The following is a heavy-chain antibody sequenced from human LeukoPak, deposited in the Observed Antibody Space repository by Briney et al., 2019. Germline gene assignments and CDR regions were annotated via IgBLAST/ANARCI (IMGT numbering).Heavy chain of an antibody. J-gene: IGHJ3*02. Sequence: GGSLRLSCAASGFTFDDYAMHWVRQAPGKGLEWVSGISWNSGSIGYADSVKGRFTISRDNAKNSLYLQMNSLRAEDTALYYCAKPRKGDYDILTGNRNAFDIWGQGTMVTVSS. CDR1: GFTFDDYA. V-gene: IGHV3-9*01. CDR3: AKPRKGDYDILTGNRNAFDI. CDR2: ISWNSGSI. D-gene: IGHD3-9*01.